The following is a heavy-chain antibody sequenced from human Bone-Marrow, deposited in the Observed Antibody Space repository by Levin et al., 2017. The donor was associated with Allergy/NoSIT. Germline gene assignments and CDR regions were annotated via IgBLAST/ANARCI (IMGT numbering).Heavy chain of an antibody. D-gene: IGHD6-13*01. CDR1: GGTFSSYA. Sequence: SVKVSCKASGGTFSSYAISWVRQAPGQGLEWMGGIIPIFGTANYAQKFQGRVTITADESTSTAYMDLSSLRSEDTAVYYCARDRVAAAGTFDYWGQGTLVTVSS. V-gene: IGHV1-69*13. CDR2: IIPIFGTA. J-gene: IGHJ4*02. CDR3: ARDRVAAAGTFDY.